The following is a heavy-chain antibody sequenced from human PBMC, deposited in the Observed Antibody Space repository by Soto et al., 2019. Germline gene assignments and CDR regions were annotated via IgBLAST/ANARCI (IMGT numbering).Heavy chain of an antibody. CDR2: IKRDGSET. Sequence: EVQLVESGGGLVQSGGSLRLSCVASRFTFSNYWMTWVRQAPGKGLEWVANIKRDGSETYLVDSVRGRFTISRDNAKNSLYLQINSLRAEDTAVYFCAKDDKYCAGGICYDVFDIWGQGTMVTVSS. CDR1: RFTFSNYW. J-gene: IGHJ3*02. D-gene: IGHD2-8*02. CDR3: AKDDKYCAGGICYDVFDI. V-gene: IGHV3-7*05.